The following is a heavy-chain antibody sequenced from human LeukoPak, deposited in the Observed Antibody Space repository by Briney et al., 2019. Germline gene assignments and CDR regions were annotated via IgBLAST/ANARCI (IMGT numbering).Heavy chain of an antibody. CDR2: ISGSGGTT. V-gene: IGHV3-23*01. Sequence: GGSLRLSCAASGFTFSSYAMSWVRQAPGKGLEWVSGISGSGGTTYYADSVQGRFTLSRDNSKNTLSLQMSSLGAEDTAVYYCTKGRGSSWYLHFDYWGQGTLVTVSS. CDR3: TKGRGSSWYLHFDY. J-gene: IGHJ4*02. D-gene: IGHD6-13*01. CDR1: GFTFSSYA.